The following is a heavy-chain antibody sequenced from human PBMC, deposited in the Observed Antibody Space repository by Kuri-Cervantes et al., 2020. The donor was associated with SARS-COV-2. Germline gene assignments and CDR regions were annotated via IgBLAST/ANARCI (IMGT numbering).Heavy chain of an antibody. D-gene: IGHD6-6*01. V-gene: IGHV4-39*07. CDR1: GGSISSSSYY. CDR3: ARMYGSIAARPFDY. CDR2: IYYSGST. Sequence: GSLRLSCTVSGGSISSSSYYWGWIRQPPGKGLEWIGSIYYSGSTNYNPSLKSRVTISVDTSKNQFSLKLSPVTAADTAVYYCARMYGSIAARPFDYWGQGTLVTVSS. J-gene: IGHJ4*02.